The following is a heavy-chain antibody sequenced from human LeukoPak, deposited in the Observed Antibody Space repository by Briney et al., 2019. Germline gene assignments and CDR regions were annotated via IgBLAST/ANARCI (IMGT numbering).Heavy chain of an antibody. V-gene: IGHV1-2*02. CDR2: INPNSGGT. CDR1: GYTFTGYY. J-gene: IGHJ4*02. CDR3: AKGGYYYDSSGYPFDY. Sequence: ASVTVSCKASGYTFTGYYMHWVRQPPGQGLEWMGWINPNSGGTNYAQKFQGRVTMTRDTSISTAYMELSRLRSDDTAVYYCAKGGYYYDSSGYPFDYWGQGTLVTVSS. D-gene: IGHD3-22*01.